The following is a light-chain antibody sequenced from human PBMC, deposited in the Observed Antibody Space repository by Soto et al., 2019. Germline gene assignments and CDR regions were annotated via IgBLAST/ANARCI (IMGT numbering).Light chain of an antibody. Sequence: QSALTQTASVSVSPGQSITISFTGSSSDVGGYNFVSWYQQHPGKAPKLIIHEVSNRPSGVSNRFSGSKSGNTASLTISGLQAEDEAVYYCCSHSTSVTWMFGGGTKLTVL. J-gene: IGLJ3*02. V-gene: IGLV2-14*03. CDR2: EVS. CDR1: SSDVGGYNF. CDR3: CSHSTSVTWM.